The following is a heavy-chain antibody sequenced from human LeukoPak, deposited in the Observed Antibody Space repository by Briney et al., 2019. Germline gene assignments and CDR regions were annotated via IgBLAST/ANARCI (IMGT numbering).Heavy chain of an antibody. D-gene: IGHD6-6*01. Sequence: SETLSLTCAVYGGSFSGYYWSWIRQPAGKRLECIGEINHSGSTNYNPSLKSRVTISVDTSKNQFSLKLSSVTAADTAVYYCARGRGSSYVYYYYYMDVWGKGTTVTVSS. J-gene: IGHJ6*03. CDR3: ARGRGSSYVYYYYYMDV. CDR1: GGSFSGYY. CDR2: INHSGST. V-gene: IGHV4-34*01.